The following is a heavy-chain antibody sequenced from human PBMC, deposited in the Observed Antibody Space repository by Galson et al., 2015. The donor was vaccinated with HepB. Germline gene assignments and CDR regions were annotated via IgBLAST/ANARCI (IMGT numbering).Heavy chain of an antibody. Sequence: SVKVSCKVSGYTLTEFSMHWVRQAPGGRLEWLGGFDPENSETIYAQKFRGRVTMTEDASTDTAYMQLSRLRSEDTAIYCCATSNYDFNSGLFDYWGQGTLVTVSS. CDR2: FDPENSET. D-gene: IGHD3-3*01. V-gene: IGHV1-24*01. J-gene: IGHJ4*02. CDR1: GYTLTEFS. CDR3: ATSNYDFNSGLFDY.